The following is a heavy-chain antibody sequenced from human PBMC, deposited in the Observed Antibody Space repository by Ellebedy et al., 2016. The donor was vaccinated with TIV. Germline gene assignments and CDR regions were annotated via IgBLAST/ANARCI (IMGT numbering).Heavy chain of an antibody. CDR2: ISCDGSKK. D-gene: IGHD2-21*01. Sequence: GGSLRLSXAASGFTFSNYTMHWVRQAPGMGLDWVALISCDGSKKYFAESAKGRFTISRDNSKNTLYLQLNSLRGEDTAVYYCANMAWGNEDYSVDSWGQGTLVTVSS. CDR1: GFTFSNYT. CDR3: ANMAWGNEDYSVDS. V-gene: IGHV3-30-3*01. J-gene: IGHJ5*01.